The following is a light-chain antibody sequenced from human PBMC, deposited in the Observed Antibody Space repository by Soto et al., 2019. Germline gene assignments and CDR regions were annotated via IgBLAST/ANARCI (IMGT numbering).Light chain of an antibody. CDR3: TSYTSSSTRV. J-gene: IGLJ1*01. V-gene: IGLV2-14*03. Sequence: QSAQTQPASVSGSPGQSITISCTGTSSDVGAYDFVSWYQQHPDKAPKLMIYEVSNRPSGVSNRFSGSKSVNTATLTISGLQAEDEADYYCTSYTSSSTRVFGTGTKVTVL. CDR2: EVS. CDR1: SSDVGAYDF.